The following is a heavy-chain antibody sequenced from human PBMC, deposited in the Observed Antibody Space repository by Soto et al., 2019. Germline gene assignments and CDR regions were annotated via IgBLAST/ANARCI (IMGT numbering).Heavy chain of an antibody. CDR1: GFTFSTYA. CDR2: ISYDGSNK. Sequence: QVQLVESGGGVVQPGRSLRLSCAASGFTFSTYAMHWVRQAPGKGLEWVAIISYDGSNKYYADSVKGRFTISRDNSKNTLYLQMNNLRVEDTAVYYCAREYGYNYRTFDYWGQGTLVTVSS. J-gene: IGHJ4*02. V-gene: IGHV3-30-3*01. D-gene: IGHD5-18*01. CDR3: AREYGYNYRTFDY.